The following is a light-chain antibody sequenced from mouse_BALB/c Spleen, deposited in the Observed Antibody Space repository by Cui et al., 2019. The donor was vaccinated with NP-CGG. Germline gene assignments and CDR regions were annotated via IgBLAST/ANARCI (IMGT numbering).Light chain of an antibody. Sequence: AVLTQESALTTSPGETVTLTCRLSTGAVTTSNYANWVQEKPDHLFTGLIGGTNNRAPGVPARFSGSLIGDKAALTITGAQTEDEAIYFCALWYSNHWVFGGGTKLTVL. CDR2: GTN. J-gene: IGLJ1*01. CDR3: ALWYSNHWV. V-gene: IGLV1*01. CDR1: TGAVTTSNY.